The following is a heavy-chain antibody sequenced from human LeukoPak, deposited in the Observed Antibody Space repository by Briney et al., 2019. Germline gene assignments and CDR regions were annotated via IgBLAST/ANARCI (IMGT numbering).Heavy chain of an antibody. CDR2: IYTSGST. D-gene: IGHD3-3*01. Sequence: SETLSLTCTVSGGSISSGSYYCSWIRQPAGKGLEWIGRIYTSGSTNYNPSLKSRVTISVDTSKNQFSLKLSSVTAADTAVYYCARVRSFITIFGVVISRTDAFDIWGQGTMVTVSS. CDR3: ARVRSFITIFGVVISRTDAFDI. J-gene: IGHJ3*02. CDR1: GGSISSGSYY. V-gene: IGHV4-61*02.